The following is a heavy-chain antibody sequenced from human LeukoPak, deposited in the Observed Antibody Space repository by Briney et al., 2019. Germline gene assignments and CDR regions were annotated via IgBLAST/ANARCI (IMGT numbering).Heavy chain of an antibody. J-gene: IGHJ4*02. Sequence: SETLCLTCTVSGGSIRSYYWSWIRQPPGKGLEWIGYIYYSGSTNYNPSLKSRVTISVDTSKNQFSLKLSSVTAADTAVYYCARGSWGSSWHQAFDYWGQGTLVTVSS. V-gene: IGHV4-59*01. D-gene: IGHD6-13*01. CDR2: IYYSGST. CDR3: ARGSWGSSWHQAFDY. CDR1: GGSIRSYY.